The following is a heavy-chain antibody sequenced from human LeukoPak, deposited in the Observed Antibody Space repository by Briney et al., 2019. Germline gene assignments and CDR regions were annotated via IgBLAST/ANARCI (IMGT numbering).Heavy chain of an antibody. Sequence: ASVTVSCKASGYIFTDYYMHWVRQAPGQELGWMGRINPNSGGTNYAQKFQGRVTMTRDTSISTAYMELSRLRSDDTAVYYCAREARDGYNYYFDYWGQGTLVTVSS. CDR1: GYIFTDYY. D-gene: IGHD5-24*01. J-gene: IGHJ4*02. V-gene: IGHV1-2*06. CDR3: AREARDGYNYYFDY. CDR2: INPNSGGT.